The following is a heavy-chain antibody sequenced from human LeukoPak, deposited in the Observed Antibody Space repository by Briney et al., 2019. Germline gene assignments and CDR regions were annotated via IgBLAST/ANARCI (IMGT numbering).Heavy chain of an antibody. J-gene: IGHJ4*02. Sequence: PSETLSLTCAVYGGSFSGYYWSWIRQPPGKGLEWIGEINHSGSTNYNSSLKSRVTISVDTSKNQFSLKLSSVTAADTAVYYCARASATVNSTPFDYWGQGTLVTVSS. D-gene: IGHD5-12*01. CDR1: GGSFSGYY. V-gene: IGHV4-34*01. CDR2: INHSGST. CDR3: ARASATVNSTPFDY.